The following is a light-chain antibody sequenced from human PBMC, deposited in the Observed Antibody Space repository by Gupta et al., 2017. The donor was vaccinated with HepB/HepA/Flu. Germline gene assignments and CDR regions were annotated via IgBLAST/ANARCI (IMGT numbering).Light chain of an antibody. V-gene: IGKV6D-21*02. J-gene: IGKJ2*02. CDR1: DSIGSS. CDR3: QQSYSLSGT. Sequence: EIVLTQSPDFQSVTPKEKVTITCRASDSIGSSLHWYQQKPQQFPKLLIKYASQSASGVPSRFSGSASGTDFTLTIDSLEPEDAAVYYCQQSYSLSGTFGQGTKVEIK. CDR2: YAS.